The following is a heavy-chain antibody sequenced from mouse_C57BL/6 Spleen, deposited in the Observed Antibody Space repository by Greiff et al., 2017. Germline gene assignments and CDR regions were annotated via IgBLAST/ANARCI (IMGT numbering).Heavy chain of an antibody. CDR3: ARRSLFAY. J-gene: IGHJ3*01. Sequence: EVKLQESGPELVKPGASVKISCKASGYSFTGYYMNWVKQSPEKSLEWIGEINPSTGGTTYNQKFKAKATLTVDKSSSTAYMQLKSLTSEDSAVYYCARRSLFAYWGQGTLVTVSA. D-gene: IGHD6-2*01. CDR2: INPSTGGT. CDR1: GYSFTGYY. V-gene: IGHV1-42*01.